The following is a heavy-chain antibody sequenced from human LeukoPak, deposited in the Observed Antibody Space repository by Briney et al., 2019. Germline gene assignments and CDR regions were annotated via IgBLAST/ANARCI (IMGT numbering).Heavy chain of an antibody. V-gene: IGHV3-9*01. CDR1: GFTFDDYA. CDR3: AKDKGSSGWKAIDY. Sequence: GGSLRLSCAASGFTFDDYAMHWVRQAPGKGLEWVSGISWHSGSIGYADSVKGRFTISRDNAKNSLYLQMNSLRAEDTALYYCAKDKGSSGWKAIDYWGQGTLVTVSS. D-gene: IGHD6-19*01. J-gene: IGHJ4*02. CDR2: ISWHSGSI.